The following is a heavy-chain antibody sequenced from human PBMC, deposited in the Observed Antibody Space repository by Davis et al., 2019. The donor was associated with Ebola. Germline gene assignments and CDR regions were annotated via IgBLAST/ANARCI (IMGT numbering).Heavy chain of an antibody. V-gene: IGHV3-30*03. J-gene: IGHJ4*02. Sequence: GESLKISCAASGFTFSSYGMHWVRQAPGKGLEWVAVISYDGSNKYYADSVKGRFTISRDNSKNTLYLQMNSLRAEDTAVYYCARRLSSSGYGHEYWGQGTLVTVSS. CDR3: ARRLSSSGYGHEY. D-gene: IGHD3-22*01. CDR1: GFTFSSYG. CDR2: ISYDGSNK.